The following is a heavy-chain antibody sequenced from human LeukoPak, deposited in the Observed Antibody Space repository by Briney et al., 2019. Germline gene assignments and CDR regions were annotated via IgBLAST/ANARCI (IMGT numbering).Heavy chain of an antibody. CDR2: ISSSSSYI. CDR3: TTGPVRRGDY. Sequence: GGSLRLSCAASGFTFSSYSMNWVRQAPGEGLEWVSSISSSSSYIYYADSVKGRFTISRDNARNSLYLQMNSLRAEDTAVYYCTTGPVRRGDYWGQGTLVTVSS. V-gene: IGHV3-21*01. D-gene: IGHD3-10*01. CDR1: GFTFSSYS. J-gene: IGHJ4*02.